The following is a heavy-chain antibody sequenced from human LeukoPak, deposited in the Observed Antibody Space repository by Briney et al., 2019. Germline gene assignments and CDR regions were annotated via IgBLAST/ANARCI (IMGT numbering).Heavy chain of an antibody. Sequence: SETLSLTCSVSGGFISSYFWNWIRQPAGKGLEWVGHIYDGGKTNYNPSLRGRATISVDASSNQFSLELRSVTAADTAVYYCARDYIVETGVVAFDIWGQGTMVTVSS. CDR1: GGFISSYF. V-gene: IGHV4-4*07. D-gene: IGHD5-12*01. CDR2: IYDGGKT. J-gene: IGHJ3*02. CDR3: ARDYIVETGVVAFDI.